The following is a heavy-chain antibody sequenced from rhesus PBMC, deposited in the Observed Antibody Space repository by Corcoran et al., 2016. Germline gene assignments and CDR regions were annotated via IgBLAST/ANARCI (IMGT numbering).Heavy chain of an antibody. CDR1: GGSISSSY. V-gene: IGHV4-169*01. D-gene: IGHD3S6*01. J-gene: IGHJ4*01. Sequence: QLQLQESGPGLVKPSETLSVTCAVSGGSISSSYWSWIRQAPGKRLEWIGYIYVSGSRTNYNPSLKSRVTLSVDTSKNQRSLKLSSVTAADTAVYYCARYTLRGFDYWGQGVLVTVSS. CDR3: ARYTLRGFDY. CDR2: IYVSGSRT.